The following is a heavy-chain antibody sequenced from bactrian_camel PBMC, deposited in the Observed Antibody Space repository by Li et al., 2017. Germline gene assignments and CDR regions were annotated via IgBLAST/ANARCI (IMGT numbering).Heavy chain of an antibody. CDR1: GYTIRRYA. CDR2: IDSDGAV. J-gene: IGHJ4*01. Sequence: HVQLVESGGGSVQAGGSLRLSCAASGYTIRRYAVAWFRQAPGEEREGVAAIDSDGAVTYADSVKGRFTLSKDIAKSTLWLQMSALKPEDGAMYYCAASIIVLQPASRLRRRPYNHWGQGTQVTVS. CDR3: AASIIVLQPASRLRRRPYNH. D-gene: IGHD2*01. V-gene: IGHV3S57*01.